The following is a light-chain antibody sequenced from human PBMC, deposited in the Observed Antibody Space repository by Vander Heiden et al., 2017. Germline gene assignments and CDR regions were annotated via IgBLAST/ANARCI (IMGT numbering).Light chain of an antibody. CDR3: NSRDSSGNHVV. J-gene: IGLJ2*01. V-gene: IGLV3-19*01. CDR1: SLRSYY. CDR2: GKN. Sequence: SSELTQYPAVSVALGPTVRITCQGDSLRSYYASWYQQKPGQAPVLVIYGKNNRPSGIPDRFSGSSSGNTASLTITGAQAEDEADYYCNSRDSSGNHVVFGGGTKLTVL.